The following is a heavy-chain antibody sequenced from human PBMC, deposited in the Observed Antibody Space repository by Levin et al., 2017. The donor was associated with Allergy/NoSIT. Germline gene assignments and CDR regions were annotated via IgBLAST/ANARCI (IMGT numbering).Heavy chain of an antibody. Sequence: PGGSLRLSCAASGFSFSSYAMAWVRQAPGRGLEWVSVISDTAGSTFYADSAKGRFTMSRDNSKNTLYLQMNSLRAEDTALYYCAKVKQSASWNSFDYWGQGTLVTVSS. CDR3: AKVKQSASWNSFDY. V-gene: IGHV3-23*01. CDR2: ISDTAGST. D-gene: IGHD1-1*01. CDR1: GFSFSSYA. J-gene: IGHJ4*02.